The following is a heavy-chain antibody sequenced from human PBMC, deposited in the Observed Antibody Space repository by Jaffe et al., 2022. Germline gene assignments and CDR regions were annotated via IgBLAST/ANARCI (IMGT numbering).Heavy chain of an antibody. CDR3: ARVVTLVPGAFDL. Sequence: QVQLQESGPGLVKPSETLSLTCAVSGYSISSGYYWGWIRQPPGKGLEWIGNIYHSGSTYYNPSLKSRVTISVDTSKNQFSLKLSSVTAADTAMYYCARVVTLVPGAFDLWGQGTMVTVSS. CDR2: IYHSGST. V-gene: IGHV4-38-2*01. CDR1: GYSISSGYY. D-gene: IGHD3-10*01. J-gene: IGHJ3*01.